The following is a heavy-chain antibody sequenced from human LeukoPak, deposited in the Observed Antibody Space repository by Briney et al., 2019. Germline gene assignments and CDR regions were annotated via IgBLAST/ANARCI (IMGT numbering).Heavy chain of an antibody. Sequence: GGSLRLSCRTSGFMFYNYAMRWVRQAPGKGLEWISLITWYGTRTDDGYSVKGRFTMSGGYSKTLLLLQNSSIRLDATVFYYCPKATGCRSGSHYAFDSWGQGTLVRVSS. CDR2: ITWYGTRT. D-gene: IGHD3-10*01. V-gene: IGHV3-43D*04. J-gene: IGHJ4*02. CDR3: PKATGCRSGSHYAFDS. CDR1: GFMFYNYA.